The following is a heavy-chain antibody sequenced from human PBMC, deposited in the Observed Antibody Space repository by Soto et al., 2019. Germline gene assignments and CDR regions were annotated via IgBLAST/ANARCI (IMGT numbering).Heavy chain of an antibody. CDR1: GGLFSSYA. D-gene: IGHD3-22*01. J-gene: IGHJ4*02. V-gene: IGHV1-69*01. CDR2: IIPVFDTV. CDR3: ARGGSGYVWFNEF. Sequence: QEPLVQSGAEVKKSGSSVKVSCKDTGGLFSSYAVSWVRQAPGQGLEWMGGIIPVFDTVYYAQKLQGRVTITADESTNTAYMDLSSLRSEDTAMYYCARGGSGYVWFNEFWGQGTLVTVSS.